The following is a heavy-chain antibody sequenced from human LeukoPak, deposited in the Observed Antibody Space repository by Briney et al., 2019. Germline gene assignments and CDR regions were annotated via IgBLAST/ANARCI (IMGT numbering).Heavy chain of an antibody. J-gene: IGHJ5*02. CDR2: INYSGNT. D-gene: IGHD2-15*01. CDR1: GGSISSYY. Sequence: SETLSLTCSVSGGSISSYYWSWVRQPPGKGLEWIAYINYSGNTNYNPSLKSRVTISVDTSKNQFSLKLSSVTAADTAVYYCARDRSYNWFDPWGQGTLVIVSS. V-gene: IGHV4-59*01. CDR3: ARDRSYNWFDP.